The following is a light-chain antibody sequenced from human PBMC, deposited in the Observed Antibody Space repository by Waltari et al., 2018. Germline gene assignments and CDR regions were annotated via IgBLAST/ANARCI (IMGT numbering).Light chain of an antibody. J-gene: IGKJ3*01. V-gene: IGKV4-1*01. Sequence: DIVITQSPDPLAVSLGERATPNCKSSQSVLYASVNKNHLAWYQQKPGQPPKLLIFWASTRESGVPDRFSGSGSGADFTLTISSLQAEDVAVYYCQQYYTPPFTFGPGTKVEIK. CDR1: QSVLYASVNKNH. CDR2: WAS. CDR3: QQYYTPPFT.